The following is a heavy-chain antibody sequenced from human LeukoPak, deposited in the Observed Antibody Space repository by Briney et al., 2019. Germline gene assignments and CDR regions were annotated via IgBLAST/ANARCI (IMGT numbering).Heavy chain of an antibody. D-gene: IGHD1/OR15-1a*01. J-gene: IGHJ4*02. CDR2: IYHTGSP. CDR1: GGSISGGAYS. CDR3: ARVNSENYFDS. Sequence: SQTLSLTCAVSGGSISGGAYSWSWIRQPPGKGLEWIGYIYHTGSPNYNPSLKSRVTISVDRSKNQFSLKVNSVTAADTAMYYCARVNSENYFDSWGQGTLVTASS. V-gene: IGHV4-30-2*01.